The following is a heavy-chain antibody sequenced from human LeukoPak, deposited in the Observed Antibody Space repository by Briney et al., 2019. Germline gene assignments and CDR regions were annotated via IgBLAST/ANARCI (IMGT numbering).Heavy chain of an antibody. V-gene: IGHV3-11*01. CDR2: ISSSGSTI. D-gene: IGHD6-19*01. Sequence: GGSLRLSCAASGFTFSDYYMSWIRQAPGKGLEWVSYISSSGSTIYYADSVKGRFTISRDNAKNSLYLQMNSLRAEDTAVYYCARGYSSGWNGPYGMDVWGQGTTVTVSS. J-gene: IGHJ6*02. CDR3: ARGYSSGWNGPYGMDV. CDR1: GFTFSDYY.